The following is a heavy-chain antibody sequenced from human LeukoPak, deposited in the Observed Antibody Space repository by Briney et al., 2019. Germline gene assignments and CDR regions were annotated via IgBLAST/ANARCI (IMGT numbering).Heavy chain of an antibody. J-gene: IGHJ4*02. Sequence: PGRSLRLSCAASGFAFQNYAMHWVRQAPGKGLEWVSDISWNTGLIGYADSVKGRFTISRDNAKNSLYLQMNSLRAEDTAVYYCARATVVVNLDYWGQGTLVTVSS. CDR2: ISWNTGLI. CDR1: GFAFQNYA. V-gene: IGHV3-9*01. D-gene: IGHD2-15*01. CDR3: ARATVVVNLDY.